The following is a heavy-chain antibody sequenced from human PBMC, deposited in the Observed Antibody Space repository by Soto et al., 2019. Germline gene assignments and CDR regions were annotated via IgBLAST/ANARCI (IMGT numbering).Heavy chain of an antibody. D-gene: IGHD3-22*01. CDR1: GFTFINYA. Sequence: GGSLRLSCAASGFTFINYAMTWVRQAPGKGLEWVSGISGSGDRTYYADSAKGRFTISKDISRNSLSLQLDSLGVEDTAVYFCVKDDGGYPSTAPHWGQGTLVTVSS. CDR3: VKDDGGYPSTAPH. V-gene: IGHV3-23*01. J-gene: IGHJ4*02. CDR2: ISGSGDRT.